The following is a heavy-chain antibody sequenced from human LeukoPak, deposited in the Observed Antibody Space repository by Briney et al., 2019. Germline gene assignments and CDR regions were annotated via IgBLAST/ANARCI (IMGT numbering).Heavy chain of an antibody. CDR3: ARDLGGCSGGSCYSSWFDP. Sequence: SQTLSLTCAISGDSVSSNSAAWNWIRQSPSRGLEWLGRTYYRSKWYNDYAVSVKSRITINPDTSKNQFSLQLNSVTPEDTAVYYCARDLGGCSGGSCYSSWFDPWGQGTLVTVSS. D-gene: IGHD2-15*01. V-gene: IGHV6-1*01. CDR2: TYYRSKWYN. J-gene: IGHJ5*02. CDR1: GDSVSSNSAA.